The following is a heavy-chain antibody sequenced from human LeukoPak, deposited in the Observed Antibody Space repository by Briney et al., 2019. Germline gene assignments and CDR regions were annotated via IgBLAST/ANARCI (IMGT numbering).Heavy chain of an antibody. CDR3: ARDLRIGRGHWFDP. Sequence: SETLSLTCTVSAGSISIYNWNWIRQPAEKGLEWIGRVYTSGGTNYNPSFKSRVTMSVDTSKNQFSLNLSSVTAADTAVYYCARDLRIGRGHWFDPWGQGTLVTVSS. V-gene: IGHV4-4*07. CDR1: AGSISIYN. D-gene: IGHD1-26*01. J-gene: IGHJ5*02. CDR2: VYTSGGT.